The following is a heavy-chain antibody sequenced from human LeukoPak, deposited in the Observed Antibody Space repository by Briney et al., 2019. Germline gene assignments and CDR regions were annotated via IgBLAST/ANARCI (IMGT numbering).Heavy chain of an antibody. CDR2: IWHDGSND. V-gene: IGHV3-33*06. D-gene: IGHD3-22*01. CDR3: AKATGDYYDTSGAFDY. Sequence: PGGSLRLSCAASGFIFSSYGMHWVRQAPGKGLEWVARIWHDGSNDDYADSVKGRFTISRDNSKNTLYLQMNSLRAEDTAIYYCAKATGDYYDTSGAFDYWGQGTLVTVSS. CDR1: GFIFSSYG. J-gene: IGHJ4*02.